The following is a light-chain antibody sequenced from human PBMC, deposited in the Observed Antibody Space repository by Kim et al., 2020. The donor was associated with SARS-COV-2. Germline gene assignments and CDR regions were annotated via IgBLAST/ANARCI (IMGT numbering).Light chain of an antibody. CDR1: QGISSN. V-gene: IGKV1-9*01. Sequence: DIQLTQSPSFLSASVGDRVTITCRVSQGISSNLAWYQQKPGKAPKLLIYAASTLQSGVPSRFSGSGSATEFTLTISSLQPEDFATYFCQQVNSFPRTFGQGTKLEI. CDR2: AAS. CDR3: QQVNSFPRT. J-gene: IGKJ2*02.